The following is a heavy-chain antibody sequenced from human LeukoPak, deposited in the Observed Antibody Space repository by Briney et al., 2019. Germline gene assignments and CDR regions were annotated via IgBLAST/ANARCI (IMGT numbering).Heavy chain of an antibody. CDR1: GGSITSGSYY. D-gene: IGHD3-22*01. CDR3: ARHRYYYDSSGYYYQP. J-gene: IGHJ5*02. CDR2: THYSGSG. Sequence: PSETLSLTCTLSGGSITSGSYYWTWIRHYPGKGLEWIGYTHYSGSGYNNPSLKSRVTISVDTSKNQFSLRLSSVTAADTAVYYCARHRYYYDSSGYYYQPWGQGTLVTASS. V-gene: IGHV4-61*01.